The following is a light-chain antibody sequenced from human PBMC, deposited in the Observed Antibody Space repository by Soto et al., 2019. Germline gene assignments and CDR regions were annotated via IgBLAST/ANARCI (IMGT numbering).Light chain of an antibody. J-gene: IGLJ1*01. CDR1: SSDVGNYKY. V-gene: IGLV2-14*01. Sequence: QSALPQPASVSGSPGQSITISCTGTSSDVGNYKYVSWYQQHPGKAPKLMIYEVSNRPSGVSNRFSGSKSGNTASLTISGLHAEDEADYYCSSYTSSSTLFGTGTKVTVL. CDR3: SSYTSSSTL. CDR2: EVS.